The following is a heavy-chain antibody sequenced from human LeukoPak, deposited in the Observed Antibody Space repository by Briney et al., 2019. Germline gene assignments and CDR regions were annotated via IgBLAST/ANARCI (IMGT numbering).Heavy chain of an antibody. J-gene: IGHJ4*02. CDR1: GLTFSSFA. V-gene: IGHV3-23*01. Sequence: GGSLRLSCAASGLTFSSFAMRWVRQAPGKGLEWVSSVSGSGGATYYADAVKGRFTISRDNSKNTLFLQMSSLRVEDTAIYYCAKEGTYYDSKGYYTHWGQGTLVAVSS. CDR3: AKEGTYYDSKGYYTH. CDR2: VSGSGGAT. D-gene: IGHD3-22*01.